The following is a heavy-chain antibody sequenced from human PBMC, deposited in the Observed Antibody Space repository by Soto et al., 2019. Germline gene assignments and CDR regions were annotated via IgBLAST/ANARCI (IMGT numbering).Heavy chain of an antibody. CDR3: ARDFLDMEVDKDNWSDP. V-gene: IGHV3-48*02. CDR2: ISRSGSPI. Sequence: GGSLRLSCVVSGFTFSTCSMNWVRQAPGKGLEWVSYISRSGSPIYYADSVKGRFTISRDNAKNSLYLQMNGLRDEDTAVYYCARDFLDMEVDKDNWSDPWGQGTLVPVSS. J-gene: IGHJ5*02. D-gene: IGHD2-2*03. CDR1: GFTFSTCS.